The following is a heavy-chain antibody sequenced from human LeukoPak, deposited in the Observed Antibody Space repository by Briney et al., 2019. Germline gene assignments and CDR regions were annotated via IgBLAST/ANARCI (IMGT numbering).Heavy chain of an antibody. V-gene: IGHV3-7*01. Sequence: GGSLRLSCAASGFTFSSYSMSWVRQAPGKGLEWVANIKQDGSEKYYVDSVKGRFTISRDNAKNSLYLQMNSLRAEDTAVYYCARGSSWYGAYYFDYWGQGTLVTVSS. CDR3: ARGSSWYGAYYFDY. J-gene: IGHJ4*02. CDR2: IKQDGSEK. CDR1: GFTFSSYS. D-gene: IGHD6-13*01.